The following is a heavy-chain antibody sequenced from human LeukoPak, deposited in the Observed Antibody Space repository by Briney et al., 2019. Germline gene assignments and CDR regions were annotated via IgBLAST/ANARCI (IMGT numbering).Heavy chain of an antibody. J-gene: IGHJ6*03. CDR1: GFTFSNYW. CDR2: INSDGSTT. Sequence: GGSLRLSCAASGFTFSNYWMHWVRQAPGKGLVWVSRINSDGSTTNYADSVKGRFTISRDNAKNTLFLQMNSLRAEDTAVYYCARGLITGTDYYYYYMDVWGKGTTVTVSS. CDR3: ARGLITGTDYYYYYMDV. V-gene: IGHV3-74*01. D-gene: IGHD1/OR15-1a*01.